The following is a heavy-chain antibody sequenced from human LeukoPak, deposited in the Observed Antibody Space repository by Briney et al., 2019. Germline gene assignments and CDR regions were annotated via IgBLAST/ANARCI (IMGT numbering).Heavy chain of an antibody. Sequence: PSETLSLTCTVSGGSISSGSYYWGWVRQPAGRGLGWIGRIYTSGSTNYNPSLKSRVTISVDTSNNQFSLKLSSVTAADTAVYYCARAGLLRLPNMDVWGKGTTVTVSS. CDR1: GGSISSGSYY. D-gene: IGHD3-22*01. CDR2: IYTSGST. CDR3: ARAGLLRLPNMDV. J-gene: IGHJ6*03. V-gene: IGHV4-61*02.